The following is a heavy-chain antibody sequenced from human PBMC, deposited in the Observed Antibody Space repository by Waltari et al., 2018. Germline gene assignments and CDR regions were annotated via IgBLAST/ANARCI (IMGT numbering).Heavy chain of an antibody. V-gene: IGHV4-39*07. CDR3: ATTQIPEIDAFDI. CDR2: IYYSGST. CDR1: GGSISSISYS. J-gene: IGHJ3*02. D-gene: IGHD1-1*01. Sequence: QVQLQESGPGLVKPSETLSLTCTVSGGSISSISYSLGWIRQPPGKGLEWIGSIYYSGSTYYNPSLKSRVTISVDTSKNQFSLKLSSVTAAETAVYYCATTQIPEIDAFDIWGQGTMVTVSS.